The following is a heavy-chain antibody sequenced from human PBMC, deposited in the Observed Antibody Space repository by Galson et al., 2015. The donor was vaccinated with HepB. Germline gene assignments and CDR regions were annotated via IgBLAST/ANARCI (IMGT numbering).Heavy chain of an antibody. CDR3: ARDLSRYSSGVDY. J-gene: IGHJ4*02. CDR2: IWYDGSNK. D-gene: IGHD6-19*01. CDR1: GFTFSSYG. Sequence: SLRLSCAASGFTFSSYGMHWVRQAPGKGLEWVAVIWYDGSNKYYADSVKGRFTISRDNSKNALYLQMNSLRAEDTAVYYCARDLSRYSSGVDYWGQGTLVTVSS. V-gene: IGHV3-33*08.